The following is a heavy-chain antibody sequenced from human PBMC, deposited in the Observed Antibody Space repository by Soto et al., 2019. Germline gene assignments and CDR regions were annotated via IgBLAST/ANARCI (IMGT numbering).Heavy chain of an antibody. CDR2: ISSSGGLT. V-gene: IGHV3-23*01. CDR1: GFTFTSSA. D-gene: IGHD3-10*01. J-gene: IGHJ4*02. CDR3: AKVGFSFDY. Sequence: EVQLLESGGRLVLPGGSLRLSCAASGFTFTSSAMNWVRQAPGKGLEWVSGISSSGGLTYYADSVKGRFSISRDNSKNTLYLQMNSLRAEDTAVYYCAKVGFSFDYWCQGTLVTVSS.